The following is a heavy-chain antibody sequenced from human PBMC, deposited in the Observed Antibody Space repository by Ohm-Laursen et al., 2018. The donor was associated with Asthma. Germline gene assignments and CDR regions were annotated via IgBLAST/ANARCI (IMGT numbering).Heavy chain of an antibody. CDR2: IIPLFDIV. Sequence: GASVKVSCKASGGTFSKYAVGWVRQAPGQGLEWMGGIIPLFDIVNYAQKFQGRVTITADKSTSTAYTELRSLRSEDTAVYYCATYGQHFPTWFDPWGQGTLVTVSS. CDR3: ATYGQHFPTWFDP. CDR1: GGTFSKYA. D-gene: IGHD3-10*01. V-gene: IGHV1-69*10. J-gene: IGHJ5*02.